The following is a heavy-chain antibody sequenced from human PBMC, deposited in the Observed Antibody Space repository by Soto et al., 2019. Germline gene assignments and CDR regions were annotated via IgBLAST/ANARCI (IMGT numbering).Heavy chain of an antibody. CDR1: GGSISSYY. V-gene: IGHV4-30-4*08. D-gene: IGHD1-1*01. CDR3: ARDLWVEPELYYYGMDV. J-gene: IGHJ6*02. Sequence: TLSLTCTVSGGSISSYYWSWIRQHPGKGLEWIGYIYYSGTTYYNPSLNSRLTISVDTSKNHFSLRLTSVTAADTAVYYCARDLWVEPELYYYGMDVWGQGTTVTVSS. CDR2: IYYSGTT.